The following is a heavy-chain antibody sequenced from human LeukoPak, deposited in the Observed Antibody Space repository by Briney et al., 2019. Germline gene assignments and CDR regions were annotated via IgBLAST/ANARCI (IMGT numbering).Heavy chain of an antibody. CDR1: GFTFSSYG. V-gene: IGHV3-30*18. Sequence: GALRLSCAASGFTFSSYGMHWVRQAPGKGLEWVAVISYDGSNKYYADSVKGRVTISRDNSQNTLYLQMSSLRVEDTAVYFCAKDSWPSEVVDASLGYYYYGMDVWGQGTTVTVSS. CDR2: ISYDGSNK. D-gene: IGHD2-15*01. J-gene: IGHJ6*02. CDR3: AKDSWPSEVVDASLGYYYYGMDV.